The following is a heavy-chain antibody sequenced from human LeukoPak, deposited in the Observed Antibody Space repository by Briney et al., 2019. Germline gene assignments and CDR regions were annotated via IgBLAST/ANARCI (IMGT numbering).Heavy chain of an antibody. CDR3: ARLDSGGFYFVPY. Sequence: GESLKISCEASGYTFSNDWIGWVRQMPGKGLEWMGIIHPGNSESRYTPSFQGHVTFSVDESITTAYLQWSSLEASDTAMYYCARLDSGGFYFVPYWGQGTLVTVSS. CDR2: IHPGNSES. J-gene: IGHJ4*02. V-gene: IGHV5-51*01. D-gene: IGHD3-22*01. CDR1: GYTFSNDW.